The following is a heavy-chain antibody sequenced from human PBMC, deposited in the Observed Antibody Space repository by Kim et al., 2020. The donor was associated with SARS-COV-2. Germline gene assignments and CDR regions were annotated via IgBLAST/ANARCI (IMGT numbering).Heavy chain of an antibody. D-gene: IGHD4-17*01. CDR1: GFTFSSYG. V-gene: IGHV3-30*18. CDR3: AKDNTTGYFDL. CDR2: ISYDGSNK. J-gene: IGHJ2*01. Sequence: GGSLRLSCAASGFTFSSYGMHWVRQAPGKGLEWVAVISYDGSNKYYADSVKGRFTISRDNSKNTLYLQMNSLRAEDTAVYYCAKDNTTGYFDLWGRGTLVTVSS.